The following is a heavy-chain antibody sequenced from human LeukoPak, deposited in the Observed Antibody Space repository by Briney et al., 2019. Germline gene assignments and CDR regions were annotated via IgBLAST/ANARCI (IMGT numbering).Heavy chain of an antibody. Sequence: GGSLRLSRAASGFTFSSYSMNWVRQAPGKGLEWVSSISSSSSYIYYADSVKGRFTISRDNAKNSLYLQMNSLRAEDTAVYYCARDGPLGAVAGPNFDYWGQGTLVTVSS. CDR3: ARDGPLGAVAGPNFDY. CDR1: GFTFSSYS. V-gene: IGHV3-21*01. D-gene: IGHD6-19*01. J-gene: IGHJ4*02. CDR2: ISSSSSYI.